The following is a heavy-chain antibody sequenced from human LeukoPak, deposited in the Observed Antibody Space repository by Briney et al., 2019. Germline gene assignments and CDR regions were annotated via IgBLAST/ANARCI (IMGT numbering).Heavy chain of an antibody. J-gene: IGHJ4*02. D-gene: IGHD2-21*02. CDR1: GFTFSNYA. Sequence: GGSLRLSCVASGFTFSNYAMTWVRQAPGKGLEWVSTISGSGGTTNYADSVKGRFTISRDNAKNSLYLQMNSLRAEDTAVYYCAAEPLAYCGGDCYSDYFDYWGQGTLVTVSS. CDR2: ISGSGGTT. CDR3: AAEPLAYCGGDCYSDYFDY. V-gene: IGHV3-23*01.